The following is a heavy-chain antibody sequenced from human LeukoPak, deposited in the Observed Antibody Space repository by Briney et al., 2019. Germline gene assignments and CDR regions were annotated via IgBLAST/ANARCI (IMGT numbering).Heavy chain of an antibody. CDR2: IYHSGST. J-gene: IGHJ4*02. CDR1: GGSISSGGYY. Sequence: SETLSLTCTVSGGSISSGGYYWSWIRQPPGKGLEWIGYIYHSGSTYYNPSLKSRVTISVDTSKNQFSLKLSSVTAADTAVYYCARDRSGGDYPNYFDYWGQGTLVTVSS. V-gene: IGHV4-30-2*01. CDR3: ARDRSGGDYPNYFDY. D-gene: IGHD4-17*01.